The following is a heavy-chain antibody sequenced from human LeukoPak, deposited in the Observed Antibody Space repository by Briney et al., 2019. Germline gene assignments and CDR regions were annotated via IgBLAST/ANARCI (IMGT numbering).Heavy chain of an antibody. V-gene: IGHV3-23*01. Sequence: GGTLRLSCAASGFIFSSYGMSWVRQAPGKGLEWVSAISGSGGSTYYADSVKGRFTISRDIPKTTLYLQMNSLRAEDTAVYYCVKDWLSPSINWGQGTLVTVSS. CDR1: GFIFSSYG. CDR2: ISGSGGST. CDR3: VKDWLSPSIN. D-gene: IGHD5-12*01. J-gene: IGHJ4*02.